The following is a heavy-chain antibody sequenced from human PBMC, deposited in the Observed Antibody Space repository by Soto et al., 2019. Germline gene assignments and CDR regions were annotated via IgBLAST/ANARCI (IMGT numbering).Heavy chain of an antibody. J-gene: IGHJ3*02. CDR1: GFTFSSYA. Sequence: QVQLVESGGGVVQPGRSLRLSCAASGFTFSSYAMHWVRQAPGKGLEWVAVISYDGSNKYYADSVKGRFTISRDNSKNTLYLQMNSLRAEDTAVYYCARDPPLPSLERDAFDIWGQGTMVTVSS. CDR2: ISYDGSNK. V-gene: IGHV3-30-3*01. D-gene: IGHD1-26*01. CDR3: ARDPPLPSLERDAFDI.